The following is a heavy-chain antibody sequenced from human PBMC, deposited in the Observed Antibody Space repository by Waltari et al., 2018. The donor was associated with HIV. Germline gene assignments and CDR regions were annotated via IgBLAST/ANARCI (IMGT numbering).Heavy chain of an antibody. V-gene: IGHV3-23*01. J-gene: IGHJ6*02. Sequence: EVQLLESGGGLVQPGGSLRLSCAASGFTFSSYAMSWVRQAPGMGLEGVSAIGGSGGNTNYADSVEGRFTISRDNSKNTLLLQMNSLRAEDTAVYYCSKAGGATFDYGLDVWGQGTTVTVSS. CDR3: SKAGGATFDYGLDV. CDR1: GFTFSSYA. D-gene: IGHD3-16*01. CDR2: IGGSGGNT.